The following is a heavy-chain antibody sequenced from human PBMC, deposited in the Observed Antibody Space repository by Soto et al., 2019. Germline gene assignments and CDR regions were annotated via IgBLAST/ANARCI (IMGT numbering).Heavy chain of an antibody. CDR3: ARGIKNYHGVDV. D-gene: IGHD3-10*01. J-gene: IGHJ6*02. CDR1: GFTFSSYW. Sequence: GGSLRLSCAASGFTFSSYWMHWVRQAPGKGLVWVSRIKFDGSIINYADSVRGRFTISRDNAKNTVYLQMNSLTAEDTGVYYCARGIKNYHGVDVWGQGTTVTVSS. CDR2: IKFDGSII. V-gene: IGHV3-74*01.